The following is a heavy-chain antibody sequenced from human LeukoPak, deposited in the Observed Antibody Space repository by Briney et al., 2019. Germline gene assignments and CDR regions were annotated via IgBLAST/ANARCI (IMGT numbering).Heavy chain of an antibody. V-gene: IGHV1-2*02. CDR3: ARDLWGDGYSHFDY. D-gene: IGHD5-24*01. CDR1: VYTFTDYH. J-gene: IGHJ4*02. Sequence: ASVKVSCKASVYTFTDYHMQWVRQAPGQGLEWMGWTNLKSGGTKYAQKFQGRVTMTRDTSITTAYLDLSGLISDDTAVYYCARDLWGDGYSHFDYWGQGTLVTVSS. CDR2: TNLKSGGT.